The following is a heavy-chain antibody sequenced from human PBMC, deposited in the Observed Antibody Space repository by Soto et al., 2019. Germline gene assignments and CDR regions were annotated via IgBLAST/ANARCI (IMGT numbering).Heavy chain of an antibody. J-gene: IGHJ6*02. CDR1: GFTFSSYG. V-gene: IGHV3-30*18. D-gene: IGHD3-3*01. CDR3: AKEVWSGPMDV. CDR2: ISYDGSNK. Sequence: QVQLVESGGGVVQPGRSLRLSCAASGFTFSSYGMHWVRQAPGKGLEWVAVISYDGSNKYYADSVKGRFTISRANSKNTLYLQMNSLRAEDTAVYYCAKEVWSGPMDVWGQGTTVTVSS.